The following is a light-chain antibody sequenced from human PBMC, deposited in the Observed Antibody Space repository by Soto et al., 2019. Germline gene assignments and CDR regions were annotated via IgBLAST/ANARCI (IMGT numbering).Light chain of an antibody. CDR1: SSDVGGYIY. Sequence: QSALTQPPSASGSPGQSVTISCTGTSSDVGGYIYVSWYRLHPGKVPKLLIYEVTKRPSGVPDRFSGSKSGNTASLTVSGLQAEDDADYYCSSYAGNYNVIFGGGTKVTVL. J-gene: IGLJ2*01. CDR2: EVT. V-gene: IGLV2-8*01. CDR3: SSYAGNYNVI.